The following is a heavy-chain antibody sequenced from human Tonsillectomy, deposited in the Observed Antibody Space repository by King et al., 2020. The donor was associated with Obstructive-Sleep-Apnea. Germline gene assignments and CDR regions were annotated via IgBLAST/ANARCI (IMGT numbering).Heavy chain of an antibody. V-gene: IGHV4-59*08. J-gene: IGHJ5*02. D-gene: IGHD5-18*01. CDR2: IHNSGRA. CDR3: ARHPLAHTAVGWFDP. Sequence: QLQESGPGLVKPSETLSLTCTLSGGSISSYYWSWIRQPPGKGLEWIGYIHNSGRANYNPSLTTRVTISADTSKNQFSLKVDSVTAADTAVYYCARHPLAHTAVGWFDPWGQGTLVTVSS. CDR1: GGSISSYY.